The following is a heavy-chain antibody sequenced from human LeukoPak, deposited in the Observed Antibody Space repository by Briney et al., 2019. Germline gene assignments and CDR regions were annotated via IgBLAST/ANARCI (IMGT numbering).Heavy chain of an antibody. CDR3: ARDRRSIAAALNWFDP. D-gene: IGHD6-13*01. J-gene: IGHJ5*02. CDR1: GYTFSGYY. Sequence: ASVKVSCKASGYTFSGYYIHWVRQAPGQGLEWMGWISPNSGGTKYAQKFQDRVTMTRDTSITTVYMELSRLTYDDTAVYYCARDRRSIAAALNWFDPWGQGTLVTVSS. V-gene: IGHV1-2*02. CDR2: ISPNSGGT.